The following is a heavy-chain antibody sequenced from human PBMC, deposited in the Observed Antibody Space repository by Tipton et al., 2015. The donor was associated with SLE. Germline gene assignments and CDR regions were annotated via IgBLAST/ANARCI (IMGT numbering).Heavy chain of an antibody. J-gene: IGHJ2*01. CDR3: ARKGWYFDL. CDR2: ISSSGSTI. CDR1: GFTFSSYE. V-gene: IGHV3-48*03. Sequence: SLRLSCAASGFTFSSYEMNWVRQAPGKGLEWVSYISSSGSTISYADSVKGRFTISRDDAKNSVYLQMNSLRAEDTALYYCARKGWYFDLWGRGTLVTVSS.